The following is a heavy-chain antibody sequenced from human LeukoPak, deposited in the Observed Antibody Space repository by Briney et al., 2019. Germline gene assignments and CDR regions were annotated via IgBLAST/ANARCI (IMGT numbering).Heavy chain of an antibody. V-gene: IGHV4-30-2*01. CDR3: ARDKGTFDI. J-gene: IGHJ3*02. CDR2: IYHSGST. CDR1: GGSISSGGYS. Sequence: SQTLSLTCAVSGGSISSGGYSWSWIRQPPGKGLEWIGYIYHSGSTYYNPSLKSRVTISVDRSKNQFSLKLSSVTAADTAVYYCARDKGTFDIWGQGTMVTVCS.